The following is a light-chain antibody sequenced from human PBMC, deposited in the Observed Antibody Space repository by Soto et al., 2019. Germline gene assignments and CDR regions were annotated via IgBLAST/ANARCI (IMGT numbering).Light chain of an antibody. CDR3: QQRNGVPFT. CDR1: QSVSGSY. Sequence: TVLTQSPRALCLSPGERATLSCRASQSVSGSYLAWYQQKPGQAPRLLIYGASSRATGIPARFSGRGSGTDFTLTISSLEPEDFAVYYCQQRNGVPFTFGQGTRLEIK. CDR2: GAS. V-gene: IGKV3D-20*02. J-gene: IGKJ5*01.